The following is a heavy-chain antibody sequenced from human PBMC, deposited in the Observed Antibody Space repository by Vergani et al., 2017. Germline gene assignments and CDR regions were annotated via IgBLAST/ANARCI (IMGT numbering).Heavy chain of an antibody. V-gene: IGHV3-23*01. D-gene: IGHD1-26*01. CDR3: VKDAGSYENFFDS. Sequence: EVQLLESGGSLKQPGGSVRLSCAASGFTFSTYAMHWVRQAPGKGLEWVSALTGGGGSTYYADSFKGRFIISRDNSRDTLYLQMYSLRPEDTATYYCVKDAGSYENFFDSWGQGTLVTVSS. CDR2: LTGGGGST. CDR1: GFTFSTYA. J-gene: IGHJ4*02.